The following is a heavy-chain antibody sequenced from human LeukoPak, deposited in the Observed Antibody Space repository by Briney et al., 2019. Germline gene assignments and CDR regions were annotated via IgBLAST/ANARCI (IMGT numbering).Heavy chain of an antibody. J-gene: IGHJ4*02. CDR2: SNPLSGGT. Sequence: ASVKVSCKASEYTFTGYYIHWMRQAPGQGLEWMGWSNPLSGGTNSAQKFQGRVTMTRDRSIGTAYMELSSLRSDDTAVYYCARTKYIEKATMFDYWGQGTLVTVSS. CDR1: EYTFTGYY. CDR3: ARTKYIEKATMFDY. V-gene: IGHV1-2*02. D-gene: IGHD5-12*01.